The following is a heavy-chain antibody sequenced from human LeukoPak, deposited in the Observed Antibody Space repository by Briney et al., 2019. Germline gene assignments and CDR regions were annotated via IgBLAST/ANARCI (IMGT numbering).Heavy chain of an antibody. Sequence: PGRSLRLSCAASGFTFSSYAMHWVRQAPGKGLEWVAVISYDGSNKYYADSVKGRFTISRDNSKNTLYLQMNSLRAEDTAVYYCARDKRGSRLADYYYGMDVWGQGTTVTVSS. CDR2: ISYDGSNK. V-gene: IGHV3-30*04. D-gene: IGHD3-10*01. J-gene: IGHJ6*02. CDR3: ARDKRGSRLADYYYGMDV. CDR1: GFTFSSYA.